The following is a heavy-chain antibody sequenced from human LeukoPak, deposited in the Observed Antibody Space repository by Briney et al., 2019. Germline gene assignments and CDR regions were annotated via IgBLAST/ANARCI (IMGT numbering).Heavy chain of an antibody. J-gene: IGHJ3*02. Sequence: NLSETLSLTCAVYGGSFSGYYWGWIRQPPGKGLEWIGSIYYSGSTYYNPSLKSRVTISVDTSKNQFSLKLSSVTAADTAVYYCARPNYDSSTRGAFDIWGQGTMVTVSS. CDR1: GGSFSGYY. D-gene: IGHD3-22*01. V-gene: IGHV4-39*01. CDR3: ARPNYDSSTRGAFDI. CDR2: IYYSGST.